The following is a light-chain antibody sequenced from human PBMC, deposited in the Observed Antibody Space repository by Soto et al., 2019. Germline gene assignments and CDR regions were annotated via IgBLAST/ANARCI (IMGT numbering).Light chain of an antibody. CDR2: GAS. Sequence: IQMAQSPPSLSASLGDRVTITCRASQSIGTYLNWYHQRPGKAPNLLIYGASSLQSRVPSRFSGNGSGTEFTLTISSLQPEDLGIYYCQQTYSNLLSFGGGTKVEIK. CDR3: QQTYSNLLS. V-gene: IGKV1-39*01. J-gene: IGKJ4*01. CDR1: QSIGTY.